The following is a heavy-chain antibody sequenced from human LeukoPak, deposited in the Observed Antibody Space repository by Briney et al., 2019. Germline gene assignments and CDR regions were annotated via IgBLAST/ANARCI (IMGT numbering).Heavy chain of an antibody. Sequence: ASVKVSCKASGYTFTSYDINWVRHAAGQRLELMGWMNPNSGNTGYAQKFQGRVTMTRNTSISTAYMELSSLRSEDTAVYYCARGRKYCSSTSCSKVFDYWGQGTLVIVSS. CDR3: ARGRKYCSSTSCSKVFDY. J-gene: IGHJ4*02. V-gene: IGHV1-8*01. CDR2: MNPNSGNT. CDR1: GYTFTSYD. D-gene: IGHD2-2*01.